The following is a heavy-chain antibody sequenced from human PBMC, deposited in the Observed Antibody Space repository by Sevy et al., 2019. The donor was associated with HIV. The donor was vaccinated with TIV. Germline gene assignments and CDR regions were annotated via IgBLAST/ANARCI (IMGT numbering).Heavy chain of an antibody. D-gene: IGHD6-13*01. V-gene: IGHV3-49*04. CDR2: LKSDVYGGTV. CDR1: GFTFGDYC. Sequence: GGSLRLSCTASGFTFGDYCMSWVRQAPGKGLEWVAFLKSDVYGGTVDHAASVRGRFVISRDDSKTIAYLQMNDLKTDYTCVYYCTRWKAAQSIFDYWGQGALVTVSS. CDR3: TRWKAAQSIFDY. J-gene: IGHJ4*02.